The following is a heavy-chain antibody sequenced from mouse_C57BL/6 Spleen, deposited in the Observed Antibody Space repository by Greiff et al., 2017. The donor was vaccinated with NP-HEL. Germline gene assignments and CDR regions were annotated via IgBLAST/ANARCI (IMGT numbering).Heavy chain of an antibody. CDR1: GFTFSSYG. D-gene: IGHD2-13*01. CDR2: ISSGGSYT. Sequence: EVMLVESGGDLVKPGGSLKLSCAASGFTFSSYGMSWVRQTPDKRLEWVATISSGGSYTYYPDNVKGRFTISRDNAKNTLYLQMSRLKSEDTAMYYCARDGDYVGAMDDWGQGTSVTVSS. CDR3: ARDGDYVGAMDD. J-gene: IGHJ4*01. V-gene: IGHV5-6*02.